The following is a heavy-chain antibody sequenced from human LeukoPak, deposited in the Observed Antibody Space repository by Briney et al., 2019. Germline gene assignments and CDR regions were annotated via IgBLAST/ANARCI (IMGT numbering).Heavy chain of an antibody. CDR3: AKAPPYKKYFDY. J-gene: IGHJ4*02. V-gene: IGHV3-23*01. CDR2: ISNSGDAT. D-gene: IGHD1-1*01. CDR1: GFTFSNYA. Sequence: PGGSLRLSCAASGFTFSNYAMSWARQAPGKGLEWVSTISNSGDATYYADSVKGRFTISRDNFKNTLYLQMNSLRAEDTAVYYCAKAPPYKKYFDYWGQGTLVTVSS.